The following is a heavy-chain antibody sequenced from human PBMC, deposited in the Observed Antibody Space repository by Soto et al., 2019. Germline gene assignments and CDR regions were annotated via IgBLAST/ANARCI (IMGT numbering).Heavy chain of an antibody. V-gene: IGHV3-23*01. J-gene: IGHJ4*02. CDR2: LSASGTNT. Sequence: PGGSLRLSCAASGFTFSNHAMSWVRQAPGKGLEWVSGLSASGTNTYYADSVKGRFTISGDNSQNILYLQMNSLRAEDTALYYCARRMAFTTGWYFDYWGQGTLVTVSS. CDR1: GFTFSNHA. D-gene: IGHD6-19*01. CDR3: ARRMAFTTGWYFDY.